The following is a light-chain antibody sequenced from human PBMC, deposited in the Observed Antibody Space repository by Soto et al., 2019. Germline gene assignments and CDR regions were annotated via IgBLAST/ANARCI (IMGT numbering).Light chain of an antibody. J-gene: IGLJ2*01. Sequence: QPVLTQPPSVSGAPGQRVTISCTGSSSNIGAGYDVHWYQQLPGTAPKLLIYGNSNRPSGVPDRFSGSKSGTSASLAITGLQAEDEAHYYCLSYDSSLNGVVFGGGTKLTVL. CDR2: GNS. CDR3: LSYDSSLNGVV. V-gene: IGLV1-40*01. CDR1: SSNIGAGYD.